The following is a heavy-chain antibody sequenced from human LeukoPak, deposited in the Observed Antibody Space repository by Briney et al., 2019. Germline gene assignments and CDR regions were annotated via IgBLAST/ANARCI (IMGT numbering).Heavy chain of an antibody. CDR3: AKEILRFDAFDI. V-gene: IGHV3-30*18. Sequence: GGSLRLSCAASGFTFSSYGMHWVRQAPGKGLEWVAVISYDGSNKYYADSVKGRFTISRDNSKNTLYLQMNSLRAEDTAVYYCAKEILRFDAFDIWGQGTMVTVSS. CDR1: GFTFSSYG. D-gene: IGHD4-17*01. J-gene: IGHJ3*02. CDR2: ISYDGSNK.